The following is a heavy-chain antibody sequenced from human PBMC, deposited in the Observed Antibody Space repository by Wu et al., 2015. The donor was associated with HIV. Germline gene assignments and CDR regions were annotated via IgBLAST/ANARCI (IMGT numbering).Heavy chain of an antibody. Sequence: QVQLVQSGAEVKKPGSSVKVSCKASGGTFSSYAISWVRQAPGQGLEWMGRIIPIFGTANYAQKFQGRVTITADESTSTAYMELSSLRSEDTAVYYCARDPMWRGGSSYPYYFDYVGPGERWSPSPQ. CDR1: GGTFSSYA. J-gene: IGHJ4*02. D-gene: IGHD6-13*01. CDR2: IIPIFGTA. V-gene: IGHV1-69*13. CDR3: ARDPMWRGGSSYPYYFDY.